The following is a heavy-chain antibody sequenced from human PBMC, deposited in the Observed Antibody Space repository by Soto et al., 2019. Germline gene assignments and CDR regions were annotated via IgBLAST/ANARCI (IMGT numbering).Heavy chain of an antibody. Sequence: GGSLRLSCAASKFSFSGYWMHWVRQAPGKGLMWVSRVNPDGSTTTYADSVKGRFTISRDNAENTVFLQMNSLRADDTAVYYCAKVASGSYDWFDPWGQGTLVTVSS. CDR3: AKVASGSYDWFDP. CDR1: KFSFSGYW. D-gene: IGHD1-26*01. J-gene: IGHJ5*02. CDR2: VNPDGSTT. V-gene: IGHV3-74*01.